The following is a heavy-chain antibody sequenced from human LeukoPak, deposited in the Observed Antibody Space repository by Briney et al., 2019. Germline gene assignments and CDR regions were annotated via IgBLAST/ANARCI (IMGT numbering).Heavy chain of an antibody. CDR1: RFPVRSNY. CDR2: ISMSSSYI. V-gene: IGHV3-21*01. CDR3: ARDTAGIAVAFDY. J-gene: IGHJ4*02. D-gene: IGHD6-19*01. Sequence: GGSLRLSCAASRFPVRSNYMNWVRQAPGKGLEWVSSISMSSSYIYYADSVKGRFTISRDNAKNSLYLQMNSLRAEDTAVYYCARDTAGIAVAFDYWGQGALVTVSS.